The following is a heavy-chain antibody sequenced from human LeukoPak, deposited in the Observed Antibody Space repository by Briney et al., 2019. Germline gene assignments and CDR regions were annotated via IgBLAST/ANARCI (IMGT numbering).Heavy chain of an antibody. V-gene: IGHV3-74*01. CDR1: GFTFSSSW. D-gene: IGHD3-10*01. CDR3: VGSGDLSY. J-gene: IGHJ4*02. Sequence: GGSLRISCTASGFTFSSSWMHWVCQAPGKGLVWVSRLNSDGSRISYVDSVKGRFTISRDNAKNTLYLQMNSLRAEDTAVYYCVGSGDLSYWGQGTLVTVSS. CDR2: LNSDGSRI.